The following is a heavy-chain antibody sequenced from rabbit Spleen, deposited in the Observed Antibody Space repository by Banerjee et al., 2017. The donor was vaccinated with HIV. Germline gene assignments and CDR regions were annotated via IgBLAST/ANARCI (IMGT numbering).Heavy chain of an antibody. CDR3: ARDLDGVIGWNFGW. CDR1: AFSFSSSDY. V-gene: IGHV1S40*01. CDR2: IAGSSSGFA. Sequence: QSLEESGGDLVKPGTSLTLTCTASAFSFSSSDYMCWVRQAPGKGLEWISCIAGSSSGFAYSATWAKGRFTCSKTSSTTVTLQMTRLTAADTATYFCARDLDGVIGWNFGWWGPGTLVTVS. J-gene: IGHJ4*01. D-gene: IGHD4-1*01.